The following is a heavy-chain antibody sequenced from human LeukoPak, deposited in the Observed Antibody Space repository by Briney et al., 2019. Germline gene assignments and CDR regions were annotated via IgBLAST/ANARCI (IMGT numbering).Heavy chain of an antibody. J-gene: IGHJ4*02. CDR1: GGSFSGYY. Sequence: SETLSLTCAVYGGSFSGYYWSWIRQPPGKGLEWIGEINHSGSTNYNPSLKSRVTISVDTSKNQFSLKLSSVTAADTAVYYCARSPYDPDYWGQGTLVTVSS. V-gene: IGHV4-34*01. CDR2: INHSGST. CDR3: ARSPYDPDY. D-gene: IGHD3-3*01.